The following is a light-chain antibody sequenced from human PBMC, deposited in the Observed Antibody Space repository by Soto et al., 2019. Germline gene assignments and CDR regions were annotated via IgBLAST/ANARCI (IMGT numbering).Light chain of an antibody. CDR2: EVS. CDR1: SSDVGGYNY. J-gene: IGLJ1*01. Sequence: QSALTQPASVSGSPGQSITISCTGTSSDVGGYNYVSWYQQHPGKAPKLMIYEVSNRPSGVSNRFSGSKSGNTASLTISWLQAEDEVDYYCSSYTSSSIDYVFGSGTKLTVL. V-gene: IGLV2-14*01. CDR3: SSYTSSSIDYV.